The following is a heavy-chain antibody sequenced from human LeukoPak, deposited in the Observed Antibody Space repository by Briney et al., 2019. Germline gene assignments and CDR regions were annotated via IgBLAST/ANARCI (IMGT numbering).Heavy chain of an antibody. D-gene: IGHD3-22*01. CDR2: INPSGGST. Sequence: GASVKVSCKASGYTFTSYYMHWVRQAPGQGLEWMGIINPSGGSTSYAQKFQGRVTMTRDTSTSTVYMELGSLRSEDTAVYYCARDRLGYYDSSGYYSWYFDLWGRGTLVTVSS. V-gene: IGHV1-46*01. CDR1: GYTFTSYY. CDR3: ARDRLGYYDSSGYYSWYFDL. J-gene: IGHJ2*01.